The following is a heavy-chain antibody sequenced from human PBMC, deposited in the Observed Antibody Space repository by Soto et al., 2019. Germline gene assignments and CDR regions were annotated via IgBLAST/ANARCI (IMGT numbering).Heavy chain of an antibody. CDR3: ARSMFYSDGINYSPFEY. CDR2: FYYTGSI. V-gene: IGHV4-61*01. Sequence: PSETLSLTCTVSGGSVSSGNYYWSWIRQPPGKGLEWIGYFYYTGSINYNPSLKSRVTIFIDASKNQFSLRLSSVTAADTAVYYCARSMFYSDGINYSPFEYWGQGTLVT. J-gene: IGHJ4*02. D-gene: IGHD3-22*01. CDR1: GGSVSSGNYY.